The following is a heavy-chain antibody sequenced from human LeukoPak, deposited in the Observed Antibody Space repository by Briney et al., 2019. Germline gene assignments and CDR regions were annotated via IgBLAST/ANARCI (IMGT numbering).Heavy chain of an antibody. D-gene: IGHD3-10*01. CDR2: IYYSGST. J-gene: IGHJ4*02. Sequence: SETLSLTCTVSGGSISSSSYYWSWIRQPPGKGLEWIGNIYYSGSTNYNPSLKSRVTISVDTSKNQFSLKLSSVTAADTAVYYCARRSGSGSYRYWGQGTLVTVSS. V-gene: IGHV4-61*05. CDR3: ARRSGSGSYRY. CDR1: GGSISSSSYY.